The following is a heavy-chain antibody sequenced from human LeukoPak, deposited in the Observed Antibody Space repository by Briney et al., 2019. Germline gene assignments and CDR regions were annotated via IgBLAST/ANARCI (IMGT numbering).Heavy chain of an antibody. CDR3: ARTTTVSYYYYYMDV. J-gene: IGHJ6*03. CDR1: GYTFTGYY. CDR2: IIPIFGTA. Sequence: ASVKVSCKASGYTFTGYYMHWVRQAPGQGLEWMGGIIPIFGTANYAQKFQGRVTITADKSTSTAYMELSSLRSEDTAVYYCARTTTVSYYYYYMDVWGKGTTVTVSS. V-gene: IGHV1-69*06. D-gene: IGHD4-17*01.